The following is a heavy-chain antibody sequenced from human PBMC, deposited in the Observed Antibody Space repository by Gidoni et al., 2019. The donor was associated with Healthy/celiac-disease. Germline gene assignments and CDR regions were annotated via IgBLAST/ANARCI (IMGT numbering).Heavy chain of an antibody. D-gene: IGHD2-2*01. Sequence: EVQLLESGGGLVQPGGSLRLSCAASGFPFSSYALSWVRQGPGKGLGWVSAISGNGGSTYYADPVKGRFTISRDNSKNTLYLQMNSLRAEDTAVYYCAKDPSGGGYCSSTSCRDNWFDPWGQGTLVTVSS. CDR3: AKDPSGGGYCSSTSCRDNWFDP. J-gene: IGHJ5*02. CDR1: GFPFSSYA. CDR2: ISGNGGST. V-gene: IGHV3-23*01.